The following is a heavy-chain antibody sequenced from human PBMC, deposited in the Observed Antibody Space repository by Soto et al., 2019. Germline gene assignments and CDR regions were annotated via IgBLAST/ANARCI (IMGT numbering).Heavy chain of an antibody. CDR3: ARDRDYYSSGYDY. J-gene: IGHJ4*02. V-gene: IGHV4-59*01. CDR2: IYYSGST. Sequence: PGKGLEWIGYIYYSGSTYYNPSLKSRVTISVDTSKNQFSLKLSSVTAADTAVYYCARDRDYYSSGYDYWGQGTLVTVSS. D-gene: IGHD3-22*01.